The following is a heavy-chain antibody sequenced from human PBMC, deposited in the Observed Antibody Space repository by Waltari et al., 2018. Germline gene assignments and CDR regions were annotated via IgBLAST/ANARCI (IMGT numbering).Heavy chain of an antibody. CDR1: GSSTRSADY. CDR3: RNYYYGSGPSYYFDY. J-gene: IGHJ4*02. V-gene: IGHV4-38-2*01. D-gene: IGHD3-10*01. Sequence: QVQLQESGPGLVKPSETLSPPFAVSGSSTRSADYWGWIRQPPGKGLEWIGSRYHSGSTYYNPSLKSRVTISVDMSKNQFSLRLSSVTAADTAVYYCRNYYYGSGPSYYFDYWGQGTLVTVSS. CDR2: RYHSGST.